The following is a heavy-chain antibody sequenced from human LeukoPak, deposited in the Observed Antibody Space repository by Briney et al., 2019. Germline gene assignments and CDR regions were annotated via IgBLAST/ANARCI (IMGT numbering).Heavy chain of an antibody. D-gene: IGHD6-6*01. CDR3: ARGSHWFDS. J-gene: IGHJ5*01. CDR2: INSDGSSP. CDR1: GFTLSSYW. V-gene: IGHV3-74*01. Sequence: PGGSLRLSCAASGFTLSSYWMHWVRQAPGKGLVWVSRINSDGSSPGYADSVKGRFTISRDNAKNTLYLQMNSLRVEDTAVYYCARGSHWFDSWGQGTLVTVSS.